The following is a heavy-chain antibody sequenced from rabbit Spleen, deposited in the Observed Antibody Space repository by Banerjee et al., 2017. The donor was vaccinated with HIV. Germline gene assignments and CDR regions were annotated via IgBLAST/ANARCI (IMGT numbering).Heavy chain of an antibody. J-gene: IGHJ3*01. CDR3: AKSAGVGDDAYAKL. CDR1: GFSFSSGYY. Sequence: QEQLVESGGGLVQPEGSLTLTCTASGFSFSSGYYICWVRQAPGKGLEWIACIGVGSISTAYASWAKGRFTISKTSSTTVTLQMTSLTAADTATYFCAKSAGVGDDAYAKLWGQGTLVTVS. D-gene: IGHD6-1*01. CDR2: IGVGSIST. V-gene: IGHV1S45*01.